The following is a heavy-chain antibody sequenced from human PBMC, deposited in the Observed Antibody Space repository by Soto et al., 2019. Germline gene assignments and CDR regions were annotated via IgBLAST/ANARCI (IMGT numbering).Heavy chain of an antibody. J-gene: IGHJ4*02. CDR2: ISYDGSNK. V-gene: IGHV3-30-3*01. D-gene: IGHD3-22*01. Sequence: GGSLRLSCAASGFTFSSYAMQWVRQAPGKGLEWVAVISYDGSNKYYADSVKGRFTISRDNSKNTLYLQMNSLRAEDTAVYYCARACYYYDSSGYFLAPFEYWGQGTLVTVSS. CDR1: GFTFSSYA. CDR3: ARACYYYDSSGYFLAPFEY.